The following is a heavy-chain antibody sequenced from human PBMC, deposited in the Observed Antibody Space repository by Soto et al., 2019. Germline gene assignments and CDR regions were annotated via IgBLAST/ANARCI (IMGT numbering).Heavy chain of an antibody. J-gene: IGHJ4*02. CDR3: AREDAYYDFWSGYGFDD. V-gene: IGHV3-30-3*01. CDR2: IPYDGSNK. D-gene: IGHD3-3*01. CDR1: VFTFSSYA. Sequence: GESLRLSCSASVFTFSSYAMHWVRQAPGKGLEWVAVIPYDGSNKYYADSVKGRFTISRDNSKNTLYLQMNSLRAEDTAVYYCAREDAYYDFWSGYGFDDWGQGTLVTVSS.